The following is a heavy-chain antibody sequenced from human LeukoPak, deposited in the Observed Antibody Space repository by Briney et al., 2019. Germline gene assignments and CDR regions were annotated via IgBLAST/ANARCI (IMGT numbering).Heavy chain of an antibody. Sequence: SETLSLTCTVSGGSISSYYWSWIRQPAGKGLEWIGRIYTSGSTNYNPSLKSRITISVDASKNQFSLKLSSVTAADTAVYYCARHDAGIAARPFDNWGQGTLVTVSS. CDR2: IYTSGST. CDR3: ARHDAGIAARPFDN. CDR1: GGSISSYY. D-gene: IGHD6-6*01. V-gene: IGHV4-4*07. J-gene: IGHJ4*02.